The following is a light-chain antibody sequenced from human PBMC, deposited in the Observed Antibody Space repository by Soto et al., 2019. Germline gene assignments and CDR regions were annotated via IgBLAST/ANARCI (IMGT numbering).Light chain of an antibody. CDR3: QQYLSWT. CDR2: RAS. J-gene: IGKJ1*01. Sequence: DIQMTQSPSTLSASIGDRVTITCRASQSFSGWVAWYQQKPGKAPKLLVYRASNLESGVPSRFSGSGSGTVFTLTISSLQPDDSATYYCQQYLSWTFGQGTKVEIK. V-gene: IGKV1-5*03. CDR1: QSFSGW.